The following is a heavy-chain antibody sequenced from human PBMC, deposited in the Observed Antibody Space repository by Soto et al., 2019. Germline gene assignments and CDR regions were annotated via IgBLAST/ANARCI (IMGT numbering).Heavy chain of an antibody. CDR3: ARATRIVGATTPGSDAFDI. CDR1: GGSFSGYY. Sequence: SETLSLTCAVYGGSFSGYYWSWIRQPPGKGLEWIGEINHSGSTNYNPSLKSRVTISVDTSKNQFSLKLSSVTAADTAVYYCARATRIVGATTPGSDAFDIWGQGTMVTVSS. J-gene: IGHJ3*02. V-gene: IGHV4-34*01. CDR2: INHSGST. D-gene: IGHD1-26*01.